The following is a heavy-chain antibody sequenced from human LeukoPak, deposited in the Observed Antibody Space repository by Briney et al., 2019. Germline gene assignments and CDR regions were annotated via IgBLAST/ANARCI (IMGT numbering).Heavy chain of an antibody. CDR2: TRNKANSYTT. CDR3: AALRLASSGWHIGDY. D-gene: IGHD6-19*01. J-gene: IGHJ4*02. CDR1: GFTFSDQY. Sequence: PGGSLRLSCAVSGFTFSDQYMDWVRQAPGKGLEWLGRTRNKANSYTTQYAASVKGRFTISRDDSKNSLYLQMNSLKTEDTAVYYCAALRLASSGWHIGDYWGLGTLVTVSS. V-gene: IGHV3-72*01.